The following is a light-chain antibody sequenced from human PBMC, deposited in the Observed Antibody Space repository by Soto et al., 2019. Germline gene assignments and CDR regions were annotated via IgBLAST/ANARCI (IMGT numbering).Light chain of an antibody. V-gene: IGLV2-14*03. CDR1: SGDVGRYNY. CDR3: TSYTDSATYV. J-gene: IGLJ1*01. Sequence: QSALTQPASESGSPGQSITISCTGTSGDVGRYNYVSWYQHHPGKAPKLIIYDVNHRPSGVSYRFSASKSGNTASLIISGLQAEDEADYYCTSYTDSATYVFGTGTKVTVL. CDR2: DVN.